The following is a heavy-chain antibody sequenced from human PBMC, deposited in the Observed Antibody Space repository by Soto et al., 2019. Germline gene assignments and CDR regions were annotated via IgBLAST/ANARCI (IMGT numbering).Heavy chain of an antibody. CDR2: IIPIFGTA. CDR1: GGTFSSYA. Sequence: GASVKVSCKASGGTFSSYAISWVRQAPGQGLEWMGGIIPIFGTANYAQKFQGRVTITADESTSTAYMELSSLRSEDTAVYYCASSLTYYDILTAPSDYYYGMDVWGQGTTVTVSS. D-gene: IGHD3-9*01. V-gene: IGHV1-69*13. J-gene: IGHJ6*02. CDR3: ASSLTYYDILTAPSDYYYGMDV.